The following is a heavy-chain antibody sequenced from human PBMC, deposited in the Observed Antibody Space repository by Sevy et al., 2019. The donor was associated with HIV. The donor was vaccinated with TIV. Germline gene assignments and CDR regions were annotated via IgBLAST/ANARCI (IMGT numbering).Heavy chain of an antibody. J-gene: IGHJ4*02. Sequence: GGSLRLSCAASGFTFSDYYMTWIRQAPGKGLEWVAYITSSGDTIYYADSVKGRFTISRENAKNSLYLQMNNVRSEDTAVYYCAREYDYSHYAFDYWGQGTLVTVSS. D-gene: IGHD4-4*01. CDR3: AREYDYSHYAFDY. CDR1: GFTFSDYY. CDR2: ITSSGDTI. V-gene: IGHV3-11*01.